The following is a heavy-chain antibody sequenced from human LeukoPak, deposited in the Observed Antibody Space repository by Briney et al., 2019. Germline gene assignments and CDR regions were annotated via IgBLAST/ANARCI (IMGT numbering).Heavy chain of an antibody. CDR3: ASDGGGSYYFDY. V-gene: IGHV4-39*07. CDR1: GGAITSSIYY. J-gene: IGHJ4*02. D-gene: IGHD4-23*01. CDR2: IYYSGTT. Sequence: SETLSLTCTVSGGAITSSIYYFSWVRQPPGKGLECIGYIYYSGTTYYSPSLKSRVTISVDTSKNQFSLKLSSVTAADTAVYFCASDGGGSYYFDYWGQGTLVTVSS.